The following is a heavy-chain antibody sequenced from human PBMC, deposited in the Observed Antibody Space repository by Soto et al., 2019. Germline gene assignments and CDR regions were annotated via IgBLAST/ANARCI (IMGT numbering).Heavy chain of an antibody. CDR1: GYPVTAYY. D-gene: IGHD2-15*01. CDR2: INPATGAA. Sequence: QLHLVQSGAVVKKPGASVTVSCSASGYPVTAYYMHWVRQAPGRGLEWMGGINPATGAAKYTQSFLGDGGLTRSTSSSTDLVVPSGLPSEERAVFYCARWGRGGGAGSAADDMWGQGTVVSVSS. CDR3: ARWGRGGGAGSAADDM. V-gene: IGHV1-2*02. J-gene: IGHJ3*02.